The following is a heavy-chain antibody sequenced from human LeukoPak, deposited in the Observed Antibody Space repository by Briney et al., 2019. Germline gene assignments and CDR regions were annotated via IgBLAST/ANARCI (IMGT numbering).Heavy chain of an antibody. CDR3: VRDGPSWGLL. Sequence: SETLSLTCTVSGGSFSGYYWSWIRQPPGKGLEWIGYTYSSGSTTYNPSLKSRVTMSLDTSKNLFYLKLNSVTAADTAVYYCVRDGPSWGLLWGQGALVTVSS. CDR2: TYSSGST. V-gene: IGHV4-59*12. D-gene: IGHD7-27*01. J-gene: IGHJ4*02. CDR1: GGSFSGYY.